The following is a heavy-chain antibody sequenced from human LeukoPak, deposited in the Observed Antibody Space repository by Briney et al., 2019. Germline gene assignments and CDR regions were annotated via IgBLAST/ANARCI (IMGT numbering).Heavy chain of an antibody. CDR1: GYTLTELP. J-gene: IGHJ5*02. D-gene: IGHD6-13*01. CDR2: FDPEDGET. V-gene: IGHV1-24*01. CDR3: ARDEGGSSWYNWFDP. Sequence: GASVKVSCKVSGYTLTELPMHWVRQAPGKGLEWMGGFDPEDGETIYAQKFQGRVTMTEDTSTDTAYMELSSLRSEDTAVYYCARDEGGSSWYNWFDPWGQGTLVTVSS.